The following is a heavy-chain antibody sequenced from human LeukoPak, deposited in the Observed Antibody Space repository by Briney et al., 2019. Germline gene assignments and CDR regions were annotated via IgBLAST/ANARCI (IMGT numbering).Heavy chain of an antibody. CDR3: ATPDCSSTSCYEGDAFDI. CDR1: GGSFSGYY. J-gene: IGHJ3*02. Sequence: SETLSLTCAVHGGSFSGYYWSWIRQPPGKGLEWIGEINHSGSTNYNPSLKSRVTISVDTSKNQFSLKLSSVTAADTAVYYCATPDCSSTSCYEGDAFDIWGQGTMVTVSS. D-gene: IGHD2-2*01. CDR2: INHSGST. V-gene: IGHV4-34*01.